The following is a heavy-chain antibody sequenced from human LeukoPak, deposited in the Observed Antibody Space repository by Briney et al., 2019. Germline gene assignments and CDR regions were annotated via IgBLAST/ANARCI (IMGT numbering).Heavy chain of an antibody. CDR3: ARALGDGSSTSCLDYYILTGYKYYFDY. CDR2: ISAYNGNT. J-gene: IGHJ4*02. D-gene: IGHD2-2*01. Sequence: ASVKVSCKASGYTFTSYGISWVRQAPGQGLEWMGWISAYNGNTNYAQKLQGRVTMTTDTSTSTAYMELRSLRSDDTAVYYCARALGDGSSTSCLDYYILTGYKYYFDYWGQGTLVTVSS. CDR1: GYTFTSYG. V-gene: IGHV1-18*01.